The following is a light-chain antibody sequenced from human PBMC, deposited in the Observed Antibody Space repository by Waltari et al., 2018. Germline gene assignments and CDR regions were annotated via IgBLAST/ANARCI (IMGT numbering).Light chain of an antibody. CDR3: SSQSSNNVVL. J-gene: IGLJ2*01. CDR1: SSDVGSYNS. Sequence: QSALTQPASVSGSPGQSITIPCPGTSSDVGSYNSVSWYQDHPGQGPKVMIYDVSNRPSGVSARFSGSKSGNTASLTISGLQAEDEADYYCSSQSSNNVVLFGGGTKLTVL. V-gene: IGLV2-14*03. CDR2: DVS.